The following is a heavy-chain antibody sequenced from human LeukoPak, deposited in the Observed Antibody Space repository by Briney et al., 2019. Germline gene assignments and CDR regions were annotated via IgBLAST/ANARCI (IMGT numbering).Heavy chain of an antibody. V-gene: IGHV3-7*01. CDR2: IKQDGSEK. D-gene: IGHD3-22*01. J-gene: IGHJ4*02. Sequence: PGGSLRLSCAASGFTFSSYWMSWVRQAPGKGLEWVANIKQDGSEKYYVDSVKGRFTISRDNAKNSLYLQMNSLRAEDTAVYYCARELHYDSSGYYDFDYWGQGTLVTVSS. CDR1: GFTFSSYW. CDR3: ARELHYDSSGYYDFDY.